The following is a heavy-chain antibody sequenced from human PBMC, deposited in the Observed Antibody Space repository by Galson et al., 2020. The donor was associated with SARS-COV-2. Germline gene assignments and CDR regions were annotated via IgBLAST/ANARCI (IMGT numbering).Heavy chain of an antibody. V-gene: IGHV4-39*01. CDR3: ARHFGIGSGYIYGLRARNNWFDP. CDR1: GGSISSSSYY. D-gene: IGHD5-18*01. CDR2: IYSSGST. J-gene: IGHJ5*02. Sequence: SETLSLTCTVSGGSISSSSYYWGWIRQPPGKGLEWIGSIYSSGSTYYNPSHKSRVTISVDTSKNQFSLKLSSVTAADTAVYYCARHFGIGSGYIYGLRARNNWFDPWGQGTLVTVSS.